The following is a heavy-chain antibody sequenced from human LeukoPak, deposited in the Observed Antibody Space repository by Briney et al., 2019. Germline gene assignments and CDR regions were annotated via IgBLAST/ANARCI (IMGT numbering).Heavy chain of an antibody. V-gene: IGHV1-46*01. J-gene: IGHJ4*02. D-gene: IGHD4-23*01. CDR3: ARGMVTPEHYFDY. CDR2: INPSGGST. CDR1: GYTFTSYY. Sequence: GASVKVSCKASGYTFTSYYMHGVRQPRAQGLEWMGIINPSGGSTSYAQKFQGRVTMTRDMSTSTVYMALSSLRSEDTAVYYCARGMVTPEHYFDYWGQGTLVTDSS.